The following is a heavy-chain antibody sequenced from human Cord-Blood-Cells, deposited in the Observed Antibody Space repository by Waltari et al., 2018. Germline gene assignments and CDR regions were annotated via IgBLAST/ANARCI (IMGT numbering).Heavy chain of an antibody. CDR3: ARDPRRANWGAFDI. CDR2: ISSSSSYI. Sequence: EVQLVESGGGLVQPGGSLRLSCAASGFTFSSYRMTWVRQAPGKGLEWVSSISSSSSYIYYADSVKGRFTISRDNAKNSLYLQMNSLRAEDTAVYYCARDPRRANWGAFDIWGQGTMVTVSS. D-gene: IGHD7-27*01. V-gene: IGHV3-21*01. J-gene: IGHJ3*02. CDR1: GFTFSSYR.